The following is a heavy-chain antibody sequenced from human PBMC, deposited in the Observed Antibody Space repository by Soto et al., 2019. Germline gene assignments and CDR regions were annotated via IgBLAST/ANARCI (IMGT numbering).Heavy chain of an antibody. CDR2: ITVSGGST. V-gene: IGHV3-23*01. Sequence: GGSLRLSCAASEFTFSSYAMSWVRQGPGKGLEWVSSITVSGGSTYYADSVRGRFSISRDNSKNTLFLQMNSLRADDTAVYYYAKNAGDGYNIDYWGQGTLVTVSS. D-gene: IGHD5-12*01. CDR3: AKNAGDGYNIDY. J-gene: IGHJ4*02. CDR1: EFTFSSYA.